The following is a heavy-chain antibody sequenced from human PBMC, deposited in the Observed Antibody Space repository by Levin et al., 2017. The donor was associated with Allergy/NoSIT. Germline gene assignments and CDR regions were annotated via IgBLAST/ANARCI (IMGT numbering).Heavy chain of an antibody. CDR3: ARARGDYEGFFAY. V-gene: IGHV1-46*03. CDR1: GYFFTMYY. CDR2: INPGADST. J-gene: IGHJ4*02. Sequence: ASVKVSCKASGYFFTMYYMHWVRQAPGQGLEWLGIINPGADSTNYAQKFQGRVTMTRDMSTTTVYMELTNLRSEDTAVYYCARARGDYEGFFAYWGQGTLVTVSS. D-gene: IGHD4-17*01.